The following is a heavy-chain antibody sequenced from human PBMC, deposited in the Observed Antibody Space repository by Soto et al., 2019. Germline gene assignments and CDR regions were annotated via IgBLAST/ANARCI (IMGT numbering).Heavy chain of an antibody. CDR1: GGTFSSYA. J-gene: IGHJ5*02. CDR3: ARGIARLSPRTINWFDP. Sequence: SVKVSCKASGGTFSSYAISWVRQAPGQGLEWMGGIIPIFGTANYAQKFQGRVTITADESTSTAYMELSSLRSEDTAVYYCARGIARLSPRTINWFDPWGQGTLVTVSS. V-gene: IGHV1-69*13. CDR2: IIPIFGTA. D-gene: IGHD3-16*02.